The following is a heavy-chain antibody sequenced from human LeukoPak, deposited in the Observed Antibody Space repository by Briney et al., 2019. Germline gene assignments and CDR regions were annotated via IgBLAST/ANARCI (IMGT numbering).Heavy chain of an antibody. CDR3: ARSGGDAIRPFDY. Sequence: AAVKVSCKASGYTFISYFIHWVRQPPGQGLEWMGIINPSGGSTRYAQKFQGRVTMTRDTSTSTVYMEMSSLRSEDTAVYYCARSGGDAIRPFDYWGQGTLVTVSS. CDR2: INPSGGST. D-gene: IGHD2-21*02. CDR1: GYTFISYF. V-gene: IGHV1-46*01. J-gene: IGHJ4*02.